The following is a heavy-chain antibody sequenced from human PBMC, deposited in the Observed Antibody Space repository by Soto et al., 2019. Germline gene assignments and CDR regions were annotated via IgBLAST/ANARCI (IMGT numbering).Heavy chain of an antibody. CDR2: IDPSDSYT. V-gene: IGHV5-10-1*01. Sequence: GESLKISCKASGYSFTSYWINWVLQMPGKGLEWMGKIDPSDSYTNYGPPFQGHVTISADKSITTAYLQWSSLEASDTAMYYCATTLIFPNYYDSSGYLDAPDIWGQGTMVTVSS. CDR1: GYSFTSYW. CDR3: ATTLIFPNYYDSSGYLDAPDI. J-gene: IGHJ3*02. D-gene: IGHD3-22*01.